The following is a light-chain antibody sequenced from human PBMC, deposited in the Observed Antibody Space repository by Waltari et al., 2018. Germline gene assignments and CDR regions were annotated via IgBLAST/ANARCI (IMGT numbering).Light chain of an antibody. Sequence: QSVLTQPPSASGTPGQGVTISCSGGASNIGNNVVNWVQQVPGKAPKLLIYRSDRRPAGVPDRFSGSKSGTSASLAISGLQSEDEADYYCAAWDDSLNGRWVFGGGTKVTVL. CDR3: AAWDDSLNGRWV. CDR2: RSD. CDR1: ASNIGNNV. V-gene: IGLV1-44*01. J-gene: IGLJ3*02.